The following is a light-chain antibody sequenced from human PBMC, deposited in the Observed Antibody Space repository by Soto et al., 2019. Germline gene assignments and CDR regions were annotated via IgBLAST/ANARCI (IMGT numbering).Light chain of an antibody. CDR2: LGS. CDR3: MQALQTPNT. Sequence: DIVMTQSPLSLPVTPGEPASVSCRSSQSLLHSNGYNYLDWYLQEPGQSPQLLIYLGSNRASGVPDRFSGSGSGTDFTLKISRVEAEDVGVYYCMQALQTPNTFGQGTKVDIK. CDR1: QSLLHSNGYNY. V-gene: IGKV2-28*01. J-gene: IGKJ2*01.